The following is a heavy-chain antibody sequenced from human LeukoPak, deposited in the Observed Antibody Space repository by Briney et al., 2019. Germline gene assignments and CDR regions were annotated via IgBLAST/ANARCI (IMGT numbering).Heavy chain of an antibody. CDR1: GFTVNSNS. V-gene: IGHV3-53*01. CDR3: ARRAGAYSHPYDY. CDR2: IYSGTI. D-gene: IGHD4/OR15-4a*01. J-gene: IGHJ4*02. Sequence: GVTLTLSCTVSGFTVNSNSMRWLRQAPGKGREWVSFIYSGTIHYSDSVKGRFTISRDNSKNTLYLQMNSLRAEDTAVYYCARRAGAYSHPYDYWGQGTLVTVSS.